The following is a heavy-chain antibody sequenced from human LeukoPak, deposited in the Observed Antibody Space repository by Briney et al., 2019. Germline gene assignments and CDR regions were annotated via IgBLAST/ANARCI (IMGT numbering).Heavy chain of an antibody. CDR3: ARRRGQQLVYFDY. V-gene: IGHV3-48*04. D-gene: IGHD6-13*01. J-gene: IGHJ4*02. CDR1: GFTFSRYS. CDR2: ISSSSRTK. Sequence: GGSLRLSCAASGFTFSRYSMNWVRQAPGKGLEWVSYISSSSRTKYYADSVKGRFTISRDNAKNSLYLQMNSLRAEDTAVYYCARRRGQQLVYFDYWGQGTLVTVSS.